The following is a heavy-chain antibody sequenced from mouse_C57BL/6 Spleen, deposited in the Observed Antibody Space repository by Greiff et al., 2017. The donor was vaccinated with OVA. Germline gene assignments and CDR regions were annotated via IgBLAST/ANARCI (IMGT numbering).Heavy chain of an antibody. Sequence: EVQLQQSVAELVRPGASVKLSCTASGFNIKNTYMPWVKQRPEQGLEWIGRIDPANGNTKYDPKFQGKATITADTSSNTAYLQLSSLTSEDTAIYYCAIYYSKDYAMDYWGQGTSVTVSS. D-gene: IGHD2-5*01. CDR2: IDPANGNT. CDR1: GFNIKNTY. V-gene: IGHV14-3*01. CDR3: AIYYSKDYAMDY. J-gene: IGHJ4*01.